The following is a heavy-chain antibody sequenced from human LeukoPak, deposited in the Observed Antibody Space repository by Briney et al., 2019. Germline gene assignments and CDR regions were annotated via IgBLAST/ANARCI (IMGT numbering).Heavy chain of an antibody. CDR1: GYTFTSYD. CDR3: ARGLRIVLGYCSGGSCYRPGWFDP. D-gene: IGHD2-15*01. J-gene: IGHJ5*02. V-gene: IGHV1-8*03. CDR2: INPNSGNT. Sequence: ASVKVSCKASGYTFTSYDINWVRQATGQGLEWMGWINPNSGNTGYAQKFQGRVTITRNTSISTAYMELSSLRSEDTAVYYCARGLRIVLGYCSGGSCYRPGWFDPWGQGTLVTVSS.